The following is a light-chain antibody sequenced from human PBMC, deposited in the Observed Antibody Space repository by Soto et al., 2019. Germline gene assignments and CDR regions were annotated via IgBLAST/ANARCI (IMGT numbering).Light chain of an antibody. V-gene: IGKV1-5*03. J-gene: IGKJ3*01. CDR2: KAS. CDR1: QIIGTS. Sequence: DIPMTQSPSTLSAAVGDRVTITCRASQIIGTSLAWYQQKPGKAPNLLIYKASNLESGVPSRFSGSGSGTEFTLTVSRLQPDDFGIYYCQQYNSYPRTFGPGTKVDV. CDR3: QQYNSYPRT.